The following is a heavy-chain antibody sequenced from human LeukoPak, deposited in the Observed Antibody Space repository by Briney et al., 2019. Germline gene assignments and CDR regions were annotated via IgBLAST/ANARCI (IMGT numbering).Heavy chain of an antibody. CDR1: GGSISSYY. CDR3: ANVPTL. V-gene: IGHV4-59*08. J-gene: IGHJ4*02. Sequence: SETLSLTCTVSGGSISSYYWSWIRQPPGKGLEWIGYIHTGNTKYNPSLKSRVNISVDTSRNQFSLKLTSVTAADTAVYYCANVPTLWGQGALVTVSS. CDR2: IHTGNT.